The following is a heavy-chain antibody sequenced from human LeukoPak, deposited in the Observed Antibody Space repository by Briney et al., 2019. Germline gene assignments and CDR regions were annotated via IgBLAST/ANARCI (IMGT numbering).Heavy chain of an antibody. CDR1: GGSISAYY. J-gene: IGHJ4*02. CDR3: ARGGYYYGPSD. CDR2: IYYSGST. Sequence: SETLSLTCTVSGGSISAYYWTWIRQPPGKGLEWLGYIYYSGSTNYNPSLKSRVTISLDTSKNQFSLRLTSVTAADTAVYYCARGGYYYGPSDWGQGTLVTVSS. D-gene: IGHD3-10*01. V-gene: IGHV4-59*01.